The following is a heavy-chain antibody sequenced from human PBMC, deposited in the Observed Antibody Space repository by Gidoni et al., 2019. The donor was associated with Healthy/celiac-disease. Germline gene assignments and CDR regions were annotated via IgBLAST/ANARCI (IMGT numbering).Heavy chain of an antibody. D-gene: IGHD3-10*01. CDR3: AKDRSPHKNYYYYGMDV. J-gene: IGHJ6*02. CDR1: GFTFSSYG. Sequence: QVQLVESGGGVVQPGRSLRLSCAASGFTFSSYGMHWVRQAPGKGLEWVAVISSDGSNKYYADSVKGRFTISRDNSKNTLYLQMNSLRAEDTAVYYCAKDRSPHKNYYYYGMDVWGQGTTVTVSS. CDR2: ISSDGSNK. V-gene: IGHV3-30*18.